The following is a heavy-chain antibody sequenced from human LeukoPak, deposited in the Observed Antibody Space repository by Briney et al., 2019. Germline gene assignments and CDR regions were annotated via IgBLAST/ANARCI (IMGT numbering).Heavy chain of an antibody. CDR1: GYTFTGYY. D-gene: IGHD4-11*01. J-gene: IGHJ4*02. CDR3: VGEALMTTVDY. CDR2: INPNSGGT. V-gene: IGHV1-2*06. Sequence: ASVKVSCKASGYTFTGYYMHWVRQAPGQGLEWMGRINPNSGGTNYAQSFHGRVTMTRDTSISTAYMELSRLRADDTAVYYCVGEALMTTVDYWGQGTLVTVSS.